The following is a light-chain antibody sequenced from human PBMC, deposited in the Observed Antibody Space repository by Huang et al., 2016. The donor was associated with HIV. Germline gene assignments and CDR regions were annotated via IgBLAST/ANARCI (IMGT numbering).Light chain of an antibody. CDR1: QSITTN. CDR3: QQSHDWPPLT. Sequence: ETVMTQSPAVLSVSPGERATLSCRASQSITTNLAWYQQKPGQAPRLLIYSASTRATGVPARFSGSGSGTEFTLTISSLQSEDFAVYYCQQSHDWPPLTFGGGTKVEIK. J-gene: IGKJ4*01. V-gene: IGKV3-15*01. CDR2: SAS.